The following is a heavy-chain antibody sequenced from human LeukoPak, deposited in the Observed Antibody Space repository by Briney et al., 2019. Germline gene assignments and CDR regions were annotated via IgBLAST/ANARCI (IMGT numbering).Heavy chain of an antibody. D-gene: IGHD2-8*01. CDR2: ISSSSSYR. V-gene: IGHV3-21*01. Sequence: GGSLRLSCAASGFTFSSYAMSWVRQAPGKGLEWVSSISSSSSYRYYADSVKGRFTISRDNANNSLFLQMNSLSAEDTAVYFCARDLYFNVNWYFDLWGRGTLVTVSS. CDR1: GFTFSSYA. CDR3: ARDLYFNVNWYFDL. J-gene: IGHJ2*01.